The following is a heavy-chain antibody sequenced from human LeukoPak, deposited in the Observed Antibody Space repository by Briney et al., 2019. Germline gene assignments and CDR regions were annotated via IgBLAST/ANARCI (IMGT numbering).Heavy chain of an antibody. V-gene: IGHV1-69*06. CDR3: ARAGPGSGYRIY. D-gene: IGHD6-25*01. CDR2: IIPIFGTA. J-gene: IGHJ4*02. Sequence: SVKVSCKASGGTFSSYAISWVRQAPGQGLEWMGGIIPIFGTANYAQKFQGRVTITADKSTSTAYMELSSLRSEDTAVYYCARAGPGSGYRIYWGQGTLVTVSS. CDR1: GGTFSSYA.